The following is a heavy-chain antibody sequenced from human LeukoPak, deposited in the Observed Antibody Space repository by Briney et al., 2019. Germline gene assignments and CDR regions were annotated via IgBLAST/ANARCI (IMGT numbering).Heavy chain of an antibody. CDR2: IIPIFGTA. CDR3: ARDASGYDFWSGYLQGNYMDV. V-gene: IGHV1-69*13. CDR1: GGTFSSYA. D-gene: IGHD3-3*01. Sequence: GASVKVSCKASGGTFSSYAISWVRQAPGQGLEWMGGIIPIFGTANYAQKFQGRVTITADESTSTAYMELSSLRSEDTAVYYCARDASGYDFWSGYLQGNYMDVWGKGTTVTVSS. J-gene: IGHJ6*03.